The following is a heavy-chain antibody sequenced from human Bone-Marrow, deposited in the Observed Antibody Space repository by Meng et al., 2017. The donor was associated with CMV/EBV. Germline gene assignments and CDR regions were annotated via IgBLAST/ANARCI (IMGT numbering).Heavy chain of an antibody. CDR3: ARSPRTARRADNWFDP. J-gene: IGHJ5*02. D-gene: IGHD1-1*01. CDR2: IYYSGST. V-gene: IGHV4-39*07. Sequence: GSLRLSCTVSGGSISSSSYYWGWIRQPPGKGLEWIGSIYYSGSTYYNPSLKSRVTISVDTSKNQFSLKLSSVTAADTAVYYCARSPRTARRADNWFDPWGQGTLVTVSS. CDR1: GGSISSSSYY.